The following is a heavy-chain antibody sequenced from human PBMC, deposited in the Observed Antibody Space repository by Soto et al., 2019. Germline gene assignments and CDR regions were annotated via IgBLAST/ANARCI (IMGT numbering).Heavy chain of an antibody. J-gene: IGHJ6*02. CDR2: ISSSSSYI. V-gene: IGHV3-21*01. CDR1: GFTFSSYS. Sequence: PGGSLRLSCAASGFTFSSYSMNWVRQAPGKGLEWVSSISSSSSYIYYADSVKGRFTISRDNAKNSLYLQMNSLRAEDTAVYYCARLPNYYDSSGYYDGMDVWGQGTTVTVSS. D-gene: IGHD3-22*01. CDR3: ARLPNYYDSSGYYDGMDV.